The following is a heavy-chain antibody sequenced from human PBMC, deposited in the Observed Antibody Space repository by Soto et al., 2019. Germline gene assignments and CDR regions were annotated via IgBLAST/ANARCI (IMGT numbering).Heavy chain of an antibody. Sequence: ASVKVSCKASGYTFTSYGISWVRQAPGQGLEWMGWISAYNGNTNYAQKLQGRVTMTTDTSTSTAYMELRSLRSDDTAVYYCAREFYYGSGTPADYYYGMDVWGQGTTVTVSS. D-gene: IGHD3-10*01. V-gene: IGHV1-18*04. J-gene: IGHJ6*02. CDR1: GYTFTSYG. CDR3: AREFYYGSGTPADYYYGMDV. CDR2: ISAYNGNT.